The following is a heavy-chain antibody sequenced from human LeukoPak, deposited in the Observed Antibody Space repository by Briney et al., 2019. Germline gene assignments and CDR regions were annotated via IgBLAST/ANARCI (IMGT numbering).Heavy chain of an antibody. CDR3: ARGISRFGESHLDY. J-gene: IGHJ4*02. Sequence: ASAKVSCKASGGTFSSYAISWVRQAPGQGLEWMGRIIPILGIANYAQKFQGRVTITADKSTSTAYMELSSLRSEDTAVYYCARGISRFGESHLDYWGQGTLVTVSS. CDR1: GGTFSSYA. D-gene: IGHD3-10*01. CDR2: IIPILGIA. V-gene: IGHV1-69*04.